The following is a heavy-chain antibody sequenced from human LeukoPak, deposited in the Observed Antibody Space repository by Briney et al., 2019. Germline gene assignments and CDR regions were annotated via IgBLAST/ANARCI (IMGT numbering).Heavy chain of an antibody. D-gene: IGHD3-3*01. V-gene: IGHV3-30*04. CDR3: ASERTYYDFWSGYRSLFDY. CDR1: GFTFSSYA. CDR2: ISYDGSNK. Sequence: PGGSLRLSCAASGFTFSSYAMRWVRQAPGKGLEWVAVISYDGSNKYYADSVKGRFTISRDNSKNTLYLQMNSLRAEDTAVYYCASERTYYDFWSGYRSLFDYWGQGTLVTVSS. J-gene: IGHJ4*02.